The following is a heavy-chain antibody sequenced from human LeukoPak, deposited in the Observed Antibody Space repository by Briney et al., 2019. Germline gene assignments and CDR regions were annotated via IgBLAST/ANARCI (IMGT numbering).Heavy chain of an antibody. CDR2: IIPILGIA. J-gene: IGHJ6*02. CDR3: ARDRNTVVPCYGMDV. V-gene: IGHV1-69*04. CDR1: GGTFSSYA. Sequence: SVKVSCKASGGTFSSYAISWVRQAPGQGLEWMGRIIPILGIANYAQKFQGRVTITADKSTSTAYMELSSLRSEDTAVYYCARDRNTVVPCYGMDVWGQGTTVTVSS. D-gene: IGHD2/OR15-2a*01.